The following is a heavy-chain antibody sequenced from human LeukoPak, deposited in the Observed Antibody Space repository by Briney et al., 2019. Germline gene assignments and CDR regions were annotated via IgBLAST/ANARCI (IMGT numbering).Heavy chain of an antibody. CDR1: GGSISSDGYY. CDR3: ARGDIGLAFDI. V-gene: IGHV4-30-2*01. Sequence: SETLSLTCTVSGGSISSDGYYWSWIRQPPGKGLEWIGYIYHSGSTYYNPSLKSRVTISVDRSKNQFSLKLSSVTAADTAVYYCARGDIGLAFDIWSQGTMVTVSS. J-gene: IGHJ3*02. CDR2: IYHSGST. D-gene: IGHD3/OR15-3a*01.